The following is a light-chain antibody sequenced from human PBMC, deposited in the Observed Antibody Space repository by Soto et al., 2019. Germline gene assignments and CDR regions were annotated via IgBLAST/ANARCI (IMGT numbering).Light chain of an antibody. CDR3: CSYAGSSTLYV. V-gene: IGLV2-23*03. J-gene: IGLJ1*01. CDR2: EGS. Sequence: QSALTQPASVSGSPGQSITISCTGTSRDVGSYNLVSWYQQHPGKAPKIMIYEGSKRPSGVSNRFSGSKSGNTASLTISGLQAEDEADYYCCSYAGSSTLYVFGTGTKLTVL. CDR1: SRDVGSYNL.